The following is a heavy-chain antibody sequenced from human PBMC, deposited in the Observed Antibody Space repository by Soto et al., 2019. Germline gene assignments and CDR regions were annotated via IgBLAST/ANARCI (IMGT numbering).Heavy chain of an antibody. CDR3: AQDGDYGDPVDY. CDR2: ISGSGGST. CDR1: GFNFSSYS. Sequence: GGSLRLSSAASGFNFSSYSMSWVRQAPGKGLEWVSAISGSGGSTYYADSVKGRFTISRDNSKNTLYLQMNSLRAEDTAVYYCAQDGDYGDPVDYWGQGTLVTVSS. J-gene: IGHJ4*02. V-gene: IGHV3-23*01. D-gene: IGHD4-17*01.